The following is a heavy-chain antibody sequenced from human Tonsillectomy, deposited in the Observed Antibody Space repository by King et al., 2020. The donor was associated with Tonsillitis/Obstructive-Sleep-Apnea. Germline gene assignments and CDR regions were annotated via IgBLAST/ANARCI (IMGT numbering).Heavy chain of an antibody. J-gene: IGHJ4*02. D-gene: IGHD3-10*01. CDR3: TAQLLWFGELTPAFDY. CDR1: GFTFNNAW. Sequence: VQLVESGGGLVKPGGSLRLSCAASGFTFNNAWMNWVRQAPGKGLEWAGRIKSRTDGGTTDYDAPVKGRFTISRDDSKNTLYLQMNSLKTEDTAVYYCTAQLLWFGELTPAFDYWGQGPLDTVSS. V-gene: IGHV3-15*07. CDR2: IKSRTDGGTT.